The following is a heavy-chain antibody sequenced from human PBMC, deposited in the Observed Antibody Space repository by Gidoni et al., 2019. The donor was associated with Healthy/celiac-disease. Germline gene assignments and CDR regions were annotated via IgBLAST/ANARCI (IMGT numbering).Heavy chain of an antibody. D-gene: IGHD3-22*01. CDR1: GFTFGDYA. J-gene: IGHJ3*02. V-gene: IGHV3-49*04. Sequence: EVQLVESGGGLVKPGRSLRLSCTASGFTFGDYAMRWVRQAPGKGLEWVVFIRSKAYGGTTEYAASVKGIFTISRDDSKSIAYLQMNSLKTEDTAVYYCNYYDSSGYRAFDIWGQGTMVTVSS. CDR3: NYYDSSGYRAFDI. CDR2: IRSKAYGGTT.